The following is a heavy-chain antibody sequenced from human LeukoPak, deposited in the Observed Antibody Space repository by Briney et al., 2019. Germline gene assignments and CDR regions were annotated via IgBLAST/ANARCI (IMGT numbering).Heavy chain of an antibody. CDR2: IYSSDSHT. CDR1: GYSFTYW. D-gene: IGHD4-17*01. V-gene: IGHV5-51*07. CDR3: ASARHGDYVWDY. J-gene: IGHJ4*02. Sequence: GESLKISCKGSGYSFTYWIGWVHQMPGKGLEWMGIIYSSDSHTKYSPSFQGRVTISADNSISTAYLQWSSLEASDTAMYYCASARHGDYVWDYWGQGTLVTVSS.